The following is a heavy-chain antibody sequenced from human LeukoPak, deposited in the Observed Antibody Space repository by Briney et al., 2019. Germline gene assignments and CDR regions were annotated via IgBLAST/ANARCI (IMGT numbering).Heavy chain of an antibody. CDR3: ARDKYSGKHFDY. D-gene: IGHD3-10*01. J-gene: IGHJ4*02. V-gene: IGHV4-39*07. CDR2: IYYSGST. Sequence: SETLSLTCTVSGGSISSSSYYWGWIRQPPGRGLEWIGSIYYSGSTYYNPSRKSRATISVDTSKNQFSLKLRSVTAADTAVYYCARDKYSGKHFDYWGQGTLATVPS. CDR1: GGSISSSSYY.